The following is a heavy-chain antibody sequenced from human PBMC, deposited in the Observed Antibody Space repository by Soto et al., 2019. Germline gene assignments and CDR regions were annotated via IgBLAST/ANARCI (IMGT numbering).Heavy chain of an antibody. CDR1: GFTFSSYG. V-gene: IGHV3-30*03. Sequence: GGSLRLSCAASGFTFSSYGMHWVRQAPGKGLEWVALISYDGSDKYYADSVKGRFTISRDNSKNTLYLQMNSLRVEDTAVYYCARDSMTGLNWFDPWGQGTLVTVSS. J-gene: IGHJ5*02. CDR3: ARDSMTGLNWFDP. D-gene: IGHD3-9*01. CDR2: ISYDGSDK.